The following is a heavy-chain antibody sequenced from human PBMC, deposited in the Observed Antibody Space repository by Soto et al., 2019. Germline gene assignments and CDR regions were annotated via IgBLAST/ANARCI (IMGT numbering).Heavy chain of an antibody. Sequence: GGSLRLSCAASGFTFSSYWMHWVRQAPGKGLVWVSRINSDGSSTSYADSVKGRFTISRDNAKNTLYLQMNSLRAEDTAVYYCARGATTNYYDFWSGPSGYYYYMDVWGKGTTVTAP. V-gene: IGHV3-74*01. CDR1: GFTFSSYW. J-gene: IGHJ6*03. CDR3: ARGATTNYYDFWSGPSGYYYYMDV. CDR2: INSDGSST. D-gene: IGHD3-3*01.